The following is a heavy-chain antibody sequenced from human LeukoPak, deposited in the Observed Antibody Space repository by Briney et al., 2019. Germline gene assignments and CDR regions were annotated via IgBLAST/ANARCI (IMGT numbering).Heavy chain of an antibody. CDR2: ISSSGTTI. D-gene: IGHD3-22*01. Sequence: GGPLRLSCAASGFTFSDYYMSWIRQAPGKGLEWVSYISSSGTTIYYADSVKGRFTISRDNAKNSLYLQMNSLRAEDTAVYYCARKLYYDSSGYYFGENLFDYWGQGTLVTVSS. J-gene: IGHJ4*02. CDR3: ARKLYYDSSGYYFGENLFDY. V-gene: IGHV3-11*04. CDR1: GFTFSDYY.